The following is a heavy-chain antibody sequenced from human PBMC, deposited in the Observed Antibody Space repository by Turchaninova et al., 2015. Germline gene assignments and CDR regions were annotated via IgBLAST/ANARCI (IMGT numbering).Heavy chain of an antibody. J-gene: IGHJ2*01. CDR3: ARAPCTGNSCPYWYFDL. V-gene: IGHV4-39*07. D-gene: IGHD2-8*02. Sequence: QLQLQESGPGLVRPSETLSLTCTVSGGYISSNDHYWGWHRQSPGTGLEWIGNIFYSGTTYQNLSLKSRVTITIGRSGNQFSLKLNSVTSADTAIYYCARAPCTGNSCPYWYFDLWGRGTPVTVSP. CDR1: GGYISSNDHY. CDR2: IFYSGTT.